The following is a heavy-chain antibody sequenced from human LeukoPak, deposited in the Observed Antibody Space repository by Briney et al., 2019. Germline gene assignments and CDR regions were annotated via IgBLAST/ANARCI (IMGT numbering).Heavy chain of an antibody. CDR3: AKGTYYPNYYFDY. CDR2: ISGSGGST. D-gene: IGHD2-21*01. V-gene: IGHV3-23*01. Sequence: GGSLRLSCAASGLTFSSYAMSWVRQAPGKGQEWVSTISGSGGSTYYADSVKGRFTISRDNSKNTLYLQMNSLRAEDTAVYYCAKGTYYPNYYFDYWGLGTLVTVSA. J-gene: IGHJ4*02. CDR1: GLTFSSYA.